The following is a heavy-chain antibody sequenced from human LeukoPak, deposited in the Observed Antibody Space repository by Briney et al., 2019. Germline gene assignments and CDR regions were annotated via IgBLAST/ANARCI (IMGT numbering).Heavy chain of an antibody. CDR1: GFRFSAAW. Sequence: GRPLRLSCEASGFRFSAAWMTWVRQPPGKGLEWVATIKNDGSDKSYVDSVKGRFTLSRDHATNLVYLQMNSLRVEDTAVYYCVNLGYSDGGQGTLVTVSS. CDR2: IKNDGSDK. V-gene: IGHV3-7*01. CDR3: VNLGYSD. J-gene: IGHJ4*02. D-gene: IGHD5-12*01.